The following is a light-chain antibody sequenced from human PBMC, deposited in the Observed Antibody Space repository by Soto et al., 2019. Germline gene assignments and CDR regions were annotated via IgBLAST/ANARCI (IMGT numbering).Light chain of an antibody. V-gene: IGLV1-44*01. J-gene: IGLJ2*01. CDR1: SSNFGSNT. CDR2: SNN. Sequence: QSALTQPPSGSGTPRQRVPISYSGSSSNFGSNTVNWYQQLPGTAPKLVIYSNNQRPSGVPDRFSGSKSGTSASLAISGLQSEDEADYYCVAWDDSLNGYVVFGGGTKVTVL. CDR3: VAWDDSLNGYVV.